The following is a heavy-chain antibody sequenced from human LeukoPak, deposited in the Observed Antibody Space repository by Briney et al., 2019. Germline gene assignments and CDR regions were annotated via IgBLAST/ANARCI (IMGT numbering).Heavy chain of an antibody. J-gene: IGHJ3*02. CDR2: IGTAGYT. D-gene: IGHD1-26*01. CDR1: GFTFSSYD. CDR3: ARSSIVGATPGAFDI. Sequence: GGSLRLSCAASGFTFSSYDMHWVRQATGKGLEWVSAIGTAGYTYYPGSVKGRFTISRENAKNSLYLQMNSLRAGDTAVYYCARSSIVGATPGAFDIWGQGTMVTVSS. V-gene: IGHV3-13*01.